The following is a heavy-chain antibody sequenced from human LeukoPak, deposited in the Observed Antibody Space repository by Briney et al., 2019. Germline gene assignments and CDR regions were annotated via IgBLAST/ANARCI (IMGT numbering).Heavy chain of an antibody. D-gene: IGHD6-19*01. Sequence: PGRSLRLSCAASGFTFSSYGMHWVRQAPGKGLEWVAVIWYDGSNKYYAASVKGRFTISRDNSKNTLYLQMNSLRAEDTAMYYCAKVRDTRDWYKDAFDIWGQGTRVTVSS. CDR1: GFTFSSYG. CDR3: AKVRDTRDWYKDAFDI. CDR2: IWYDGSNK. V-gene: IGHV3-33*06. J-gene: IGHJ3*02.